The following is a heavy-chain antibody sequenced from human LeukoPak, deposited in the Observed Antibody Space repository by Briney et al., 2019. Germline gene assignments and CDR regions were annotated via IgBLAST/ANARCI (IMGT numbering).Heavy chain of an antibody. D-gene: IGHD3-10*01. Sequence: GGSLRLSCAASGFTFSSYDRHWVRQATGKGLEWVSAISTAGDTHYPGSVKSRFTISRENAKNSLYLQMSSLRAGDTAVYYCARGYYYGPESYWGFDYWGQGTLVTVSS. CDR3: ARGYYYGPESYWGFDY. CDR1: GFTFSSYD. J-gene: IGHJ4*02. CDR2: ISTAGDT. V-gene: IGHV3-13*04.